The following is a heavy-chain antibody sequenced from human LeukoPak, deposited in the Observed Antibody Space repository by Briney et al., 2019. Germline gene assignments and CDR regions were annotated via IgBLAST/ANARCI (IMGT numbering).Heavy chain of an antibody. J-gene: IGHJ4*02. D-gene: IGHD2-21*02. CDR1: GFTFSDYS. V-gene: IGHV3-21*01. CDR3: ARDRRGVTGIRDFDY. Sequence: PGGSLRLSCAASGFTFSDYSMNWVRRAPGKGLEWVSSITSSSTYKYYADSVKGRFTISRDNAKSSLYLQMNSLRVDDTAIYYCARDRRGVTGIRDFDYWGQGTRVTVSS. CDR2: ITSSSTYK.